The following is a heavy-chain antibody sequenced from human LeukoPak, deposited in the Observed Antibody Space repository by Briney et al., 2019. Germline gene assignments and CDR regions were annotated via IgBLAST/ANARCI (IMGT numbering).Heavy chain of an antibody. D-gene: IGHD7-27*01. J-gene: IGHJ4*02. CDR2: ISAAGSNI. CDR3: AKEKGNWVSSYDY. V-gene: IGHV3-23*01. CDR1: GFTFGSYA. Sequence: PGGSLRLSCAASGFTFGSYAMTWVRQAPGKGLEWVSSISAAGSNIQYADSVKGGFTISSDNSKTTLYLQMNSLSAEDTAVYYCAKEKGNWVSSYDYWGQGTLVTVSS.